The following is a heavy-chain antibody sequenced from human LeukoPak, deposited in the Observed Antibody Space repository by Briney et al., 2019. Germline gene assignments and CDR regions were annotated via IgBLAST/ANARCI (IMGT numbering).Heavy chain of an antibody. D-gene: IGHD3-22*01. CDR3: ARGFRITMNGP. Sequence: GASVKVSCKASGGTFSSYAISWVRQAPGQGLEWMGWINPNSGGTNYAQKFQGRVTMTRDTSISTAYMELSRLRSDDTAVYYCARGFRITMNGPWGQGTLVTVSS. CDR2: INPNSGGT. CDR1: GGTFSSYA. J-gene: IGHJ5*02. V-gene: IGHV1-2*02.